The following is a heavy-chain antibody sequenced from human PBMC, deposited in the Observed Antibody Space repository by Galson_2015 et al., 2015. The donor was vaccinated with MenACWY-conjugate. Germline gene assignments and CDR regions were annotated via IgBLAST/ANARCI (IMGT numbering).Heavy chain of an antibody. V-gene: IGHV3-48*03. CDR2: ISSSSGTI. Sequence: LRLSCAASGFTFFGYDMNWVRQAPGQGLEWLSYISSSSGTIYYADSVKGRFTISRDNAKKSLFLQMSSLKTEDTAVYYCARVGTWVHQYNYYMDVWGKGTTVTVSS. D-gene: IGHD1/OR15-1a*01. CDR3: ARVGTWVHQYNYYMDV. CDR1: GFTFFGYD. J-gene: IGHJ6*03.